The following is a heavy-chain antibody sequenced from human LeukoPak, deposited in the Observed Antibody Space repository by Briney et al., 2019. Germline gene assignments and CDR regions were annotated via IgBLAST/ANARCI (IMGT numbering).Heavy chain of an antibody. Sequence: GESLLISCKGSGYSFTSYWITWVRQMPGNGLKWMGTIDPGDSYTNYSPSFQGHVTISADKSISTAYLQWSSLKASDTAMYYCARLSGPKLGQVAFDIWGQGTM. J-gene: IGHJ3*02. CDR1: GYSFTSYW. D-gene: IGHD7-27*01. CDR3: ARLSGPKLGQVAFDI. V-gene: IGHV5-10-1*01. CDR2: IDPGDSYT.